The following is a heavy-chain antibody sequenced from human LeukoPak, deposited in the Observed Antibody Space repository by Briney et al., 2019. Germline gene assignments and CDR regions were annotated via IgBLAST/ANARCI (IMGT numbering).Heavy chain of an antibody. CDR3: AKDRWYTAMGLFDY. J-gene: IGHJ4*02. CDR1: GFTFSSYG. Sequence: ETGGSLRLSCAASGFTFSSYGMHWVRQAPGRGLKWVAVISYDGSNKYYADSVKGRFTISRDNSKNTLYLQMNSLRAEDTAVYYCAKDRWYTAMGLFDYWGQGTLVTVSS. CDR2: ISYDGSNK. V-gene: IGHV3-30*18. D-gene: IGHD5-18*01.